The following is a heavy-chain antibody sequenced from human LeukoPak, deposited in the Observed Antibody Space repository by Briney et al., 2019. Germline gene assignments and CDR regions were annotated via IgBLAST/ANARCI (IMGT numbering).Heavy chain of an antibody. D-gene: IGHD3-22*01. CDR2: ITPIFGTA. CDR3: ASFYDSSGYYYGYFDY. V-gene: IGHV1-69*13. CDR1: GGTFSSYA. Sequence: GASVKVSCKASGGTFSSYAISWVRQAPGQGLEWMGGITPIFGTANYAQKFQGRVTITADESTSTAYMELSSLRSEDTAVYYCASFYDSSGYYYGYFDYWGQGTLVTVSS. J-gene: IGHJ4*02.